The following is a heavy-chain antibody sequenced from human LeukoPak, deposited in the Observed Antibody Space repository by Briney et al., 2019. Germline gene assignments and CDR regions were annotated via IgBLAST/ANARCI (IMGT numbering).Heavy chain of an antibody. CDR2: IYPGDSDT. CDR1: GYSFNNYW. CDR3: ASPYPREYCSTSSCYFNQ. Sequence: GESLMISCRASGYSFNNYWIGWVRQMPGKGVEGMGIIYPGDSDTRYSPSFQGQVTISADKSISTAYLQWSSLKASDTAMYFCASPYPREYCSTSSCYFNQWGQGTLVTVSS. J-gene: IGHJ4*02. V-gene: IGHV5-51*01. D-gene: IGHD2-2*01.